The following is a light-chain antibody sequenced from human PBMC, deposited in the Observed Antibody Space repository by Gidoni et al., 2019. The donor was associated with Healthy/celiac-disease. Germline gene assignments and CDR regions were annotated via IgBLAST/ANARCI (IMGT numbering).Light chain of an antibody. J-gene: IGLJ3*02. CDR2: DVN. V-gene: IGLV2-14*03. CDR3: SSYTTSITWV. Sequence: QSALTQPASVSGSPGQSITISCSGTSSDVGAYNYVCWYQQQPGKAPKLIISDVNNLPSGVSNRCSGSKSCNTASLTISGLQAEDEADYYCSSYTTSITWVFGGGTRLTVL. CDR1: SSDVGAYNY.